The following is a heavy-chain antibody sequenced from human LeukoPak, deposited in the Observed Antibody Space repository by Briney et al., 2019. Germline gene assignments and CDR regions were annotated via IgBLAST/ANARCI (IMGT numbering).Heavy chain of an antibody. Sequence: SETLALTCIVSGYSISSGYYWGWIRQPPGKGLEYIGSIYHSGNTYYNSSLKSRVTISVDTSKNHFSLKLTSVTAADTAVYYCARIGGDLQDSWGQGTLVTVSS. CDR2: IYHSGNT. CDR1: GYSISSGYY. CDR3: ARIGGDLQDS. D-gene: IGHD3-16*01. J-gene: IGHJ4*02. V-gene: IGHV4-38-2*02.